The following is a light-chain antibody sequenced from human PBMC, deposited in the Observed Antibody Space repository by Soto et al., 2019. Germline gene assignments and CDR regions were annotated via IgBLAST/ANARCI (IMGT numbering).Light chain of an antibody. Sequence: DIQMTQSPSSLSASVGERVTITCRASQSISSYLTWYQQKPGKAPKLLIYAASSLHSGVPSRFSGSGSGTEFTLTISSLQPEDFATYYCQQSYSTPLTFGGGTKVDIK. CDR3: QQSYSTPLT. J-gene: IGKJ4*01. V-gene: IGKV1-39*01. CDR1: QSISSY. CDR2: AAS.